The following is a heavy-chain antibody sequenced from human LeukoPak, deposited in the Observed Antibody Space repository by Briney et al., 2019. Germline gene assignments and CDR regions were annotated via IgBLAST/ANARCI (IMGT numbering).Heavy chain of an antibody. D-gene: IGHD3-22*01. J-gene: IGHJ4*02. CDR1: GFTFSIYA. V-gene: IGHV3-23*01. CDR3: AKEINYYDSSGYYDY. Sequence: PGGSLRLSCAASGFTFSIYAMSWVRQAPGKGLEWVSAISGSGGSTYYADSVKGRFTISRDNAKNTLYLQTNSLRAEDTAVYYCAKEINYYDSSGYYDYWGQGTLVTVSS. CDR2: ISGSGGST.